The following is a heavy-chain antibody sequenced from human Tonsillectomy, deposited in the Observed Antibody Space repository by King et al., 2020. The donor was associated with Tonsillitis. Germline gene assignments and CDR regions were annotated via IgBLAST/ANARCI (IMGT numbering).Heavy chain of an antibody. Sequence: VQLVESGGGLKQPGGSLRLSCAAAGFTFNNFAMNWVRQAPGKGLEWVSSVSGSGGSTFYADSVKGRFTIARDNSKNTIYLQMNNLRVEDTAVYFCAKTENTMLTPFDYWGQGTLVTVSS. D-gene: IGHD2-8*01. CDR2: VSGSGGST. J-gene: IGHJ4*02. CDR3: AKTENTMLTPFDY. V-gene: IGHV3-23*04. CDR1: GFTFNNFA.